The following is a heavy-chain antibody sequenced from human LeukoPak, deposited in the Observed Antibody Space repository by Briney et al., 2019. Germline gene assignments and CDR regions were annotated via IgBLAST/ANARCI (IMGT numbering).Heavy chain of an antibody. J-gene: IGHJ4*02. CDR3: ARGAAGYSYG. CDR1: GGSISSGGYY. V-gene: IGHV4-31*03. CDR2: IYYSGST. Sequence: NPSQTLSLTCTVSGGSISSGGYYWSWIRQHPGKGLEWIGYIYYSGSTYYNPSLKSRVTISLDTSKNQFSLKLSSVTAADAAVYYCARGAAGYSYGWGQGTLVTVSS. D-gene: IGHD5-18*01.